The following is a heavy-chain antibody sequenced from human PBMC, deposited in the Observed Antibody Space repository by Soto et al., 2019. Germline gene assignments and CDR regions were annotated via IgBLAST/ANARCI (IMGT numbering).Heavy chain of an antibody. D-gene: IGHD2-15*01. CDR2: ISAYNGNT. CDR1: GYTFTSYG. CDR3: ARDLQDIVVVVAAGYGMAV. Sequence: QVQLVQSGAEVKKPGASVKVSCKASGYTFTSYGISWVRQAPGQGLEWMGWISAYNGNTNYAQKLQGRVTMTTDTSTSTAYMELRSLRSDDTAVYYCARDLQDIVVVVAAGYGMAVWGQGTTVTVSS. V-gene: IGHV1-18*01. J-gene: IGHJ6*02.